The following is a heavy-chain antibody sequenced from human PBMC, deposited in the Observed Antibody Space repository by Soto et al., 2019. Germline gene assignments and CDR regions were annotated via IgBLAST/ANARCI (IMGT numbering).Heavy chain of an antibody. CDR3: ARRAHSSGYYDNWFDP. V-gene: IGHV3-11*01. Sequence: GGSLRLSCAVSGFTFSDYYMSWIRQAPGKGLEWVSYISSSGSTIYYADSVKGRFTISRDNAKNSLYLQMNSLRAEDTAVYYCARRAHSSGYYDNWFDPWGQGTLVTVSS. CDR2: ISSSGSTI. D-gene: IGHD3-22*01. J-gene: IGHJ5*02. CDR1: GFTFSDYY.